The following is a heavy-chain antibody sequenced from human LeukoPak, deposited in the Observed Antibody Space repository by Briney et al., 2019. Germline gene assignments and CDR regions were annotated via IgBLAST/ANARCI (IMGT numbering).Heavy chain of an antibody. CDR3: ATITGAIFGVVIPIGYYYYGMDV. CDR1: GYTLTELS. V-gene: IGHV1-24*01. Sequence: GASVKVSCKVSGYTLTELSMHWVRQAPGKGLEWMGGFDPEDGETIYAQKFQGRVTMTEDTSTDTAYMELSSLRSEDMAVYYCATITGAIFGVVIPIGYYYYGMDVWGQGTTVTVSS. J-gene: IGHJ6*02. D-gene: IGHD3-3*01. CDR2: FDPEDGET.